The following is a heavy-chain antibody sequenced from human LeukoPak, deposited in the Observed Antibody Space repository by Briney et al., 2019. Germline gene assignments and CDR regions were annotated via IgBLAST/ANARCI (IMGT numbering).Heavy chain of an antibody. CDR2: IYTSGST. CDR1: GGSISSYY. V-gene: IGHV4-4*07. CDR3: ASGSGWYSPFDY. J-gene: IGHJ4*02. D-gene: IGHD6-19*01. Sequence: SETLSLTCTVSGGSISSYYWSWIRQPAGKGLEWIGRIYTSGSTNYNPSLKSRVTTSVDTSKNQFSLKLSSVTAADTAVYYCASGSGWYSPFDYWGQGTLVTVSS.